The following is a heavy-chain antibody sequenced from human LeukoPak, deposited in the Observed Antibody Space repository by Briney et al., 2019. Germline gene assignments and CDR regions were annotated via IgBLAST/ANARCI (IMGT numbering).Heavy chain of an antibody. J-gene: IGHJ3*02. Sequence: SETLSLTCTVSGGSISSSSYYWGWIRQPPGKGLEWIGSIYYSGSTYYNPSLKSRVTISVDTSKNQFSLKLSSVTAADTAVYYCARGGKDDSSGYYPHAFDIWGQGTMVTVSS. CDR3: ARGGKDDSSGYYPHAFDI. D-gene: IGHD3-22*01. V-gene: IGHV4-39*01. CDR2: IYYSGST. CDR1: GGSISSSSYY.